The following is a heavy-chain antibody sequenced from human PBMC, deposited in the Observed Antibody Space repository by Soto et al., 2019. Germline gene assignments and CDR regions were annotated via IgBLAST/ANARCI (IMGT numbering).Heavy chain of an antibody. CDR1: GFTFSSYG. CDR3: AKGGRGITIFGVVMSPYYYYGMDV. V-gene: IGHV3-30*18. J-gene: IGHJ6*02. CDR2: ISYDGSNK. Sequence: PGGSLRLSCAASGFTFSSYGMHWVRQAPGKGLEWVAVISYDGSNKYYADSVKGRFTISRDNSKNTLYLQMNSLRAEDTAVYYCAKGGRGITIFGVVMSPYYYYGMDVWGQGTTVTVSS. D-gene: IGHD3-3*01.